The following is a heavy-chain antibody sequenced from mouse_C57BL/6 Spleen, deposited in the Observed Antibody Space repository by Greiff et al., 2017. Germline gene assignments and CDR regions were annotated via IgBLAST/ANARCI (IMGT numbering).Heavy chain of an antibody. CDR1: GYTFTSYW. V-gene: IGHV1-50*01. Sequence: QVQLQQPGAELVKPGASVKLSCKASGYTFTSYWMQWVKQRPGQGLEWIGEIDPSDSYTNYNQKFKGKSTLTVDTSPSTAYMQLSCLTSEYSSVYCCARSNYRSDYWGQGTTLTFSS. CDR2: IDPSDSYT. CDR3: ARSNYRSDY. J-gene: IGHJ2*01. D-gene: IGHD2-12*01.